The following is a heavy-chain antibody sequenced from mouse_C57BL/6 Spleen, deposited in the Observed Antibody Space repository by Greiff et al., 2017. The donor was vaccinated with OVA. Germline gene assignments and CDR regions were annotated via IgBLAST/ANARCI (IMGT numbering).Heavy chain of an antibody. V-gene: IGHV3-6*01. Sequence: DVKLQESGPGLVKPSQSLSLTCSVTGYSITSGYYWNWIRQFPGNKLEWMGYISYDGSNNYNPSLKNRISITRDTSKNQFFLKLNSVTTEDTATYYCARGYDEGTWFAYWGQGTLVTVSA. CDR2: ISYDGSN. CDR1: GYSITSGYY. J-gene: IGHJ3*01. CDR3: ARGYDEGTWFAY. D-gene: IGHD2-12*01.